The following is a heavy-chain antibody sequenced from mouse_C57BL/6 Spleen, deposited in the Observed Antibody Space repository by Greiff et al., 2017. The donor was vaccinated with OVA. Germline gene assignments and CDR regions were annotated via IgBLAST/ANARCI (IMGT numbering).Heavy chain of an antibody. J-gene: IGHJ1*03. D-gene: IGHD1-1*01. V-gene: IGHV8-12*01. CDR3: ARIYYYGSSSWYFDV. CDR1: GFSLSTSGMG. CDR2: IYWDDDK. Sequence: QVTLKVCGPGILQSSQTLSLTCSFSGFSLSTSGMGVSWIRQPSGKGLEWLAHIYWDDDKRYNPSLKSRLTISKDTSRNQVFLKITSVDTADTATYYCARIYYYGSSSWYFDVWGTGTTVTVSS.